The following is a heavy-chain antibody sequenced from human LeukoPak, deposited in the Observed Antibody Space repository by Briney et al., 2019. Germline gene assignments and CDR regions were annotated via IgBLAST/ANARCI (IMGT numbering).Heavy chain of an antibody. CDR1: GGSISSSSYY. D-gene: IGHD2/OR15-2a*01. V-gene: IGHV4-39*01. Sequence: PSETLSLTCTVSGGSISSSSYYWGWIRQPPGKGLEWIGSIYYSGSTYYNPSLKSRVTISVGTSKNQFSLKLSSVTAADTAIYYCARLLSIADAFDIWGQGTMVTVSS. J-gene: IGHJ3*02. CDR3: ARLLSIADAFDI. CDR2: IYYSGST.